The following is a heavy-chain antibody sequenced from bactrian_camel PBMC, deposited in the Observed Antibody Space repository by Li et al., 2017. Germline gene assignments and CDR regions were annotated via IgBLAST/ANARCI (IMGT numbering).Heavy chain of an antibody. CDR3: AEGRGSRGEHCYSLNY. D-gene: IGHD6*01. CDR1: GWVLSAYC. J-gene: IGHJ4*01. CDR2: IDDVGST. Sequence: VQLVESGGGSVQAGGSLKVSCAAPGWVLSAYCMGWFRQVPGKEREGVAAIDDVGSTSYADSVKDRFTVSRDSAKNTVYLQMNNLQPEDTATYYCAEGRGSRGEHCYSLNYWGQGTQVTVS. V-gene: IGHV3S53*01.